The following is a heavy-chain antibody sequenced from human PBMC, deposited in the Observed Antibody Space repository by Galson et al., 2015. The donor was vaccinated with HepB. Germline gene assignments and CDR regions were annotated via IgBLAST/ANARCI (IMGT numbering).Heavy chain of an antibody. CDR1: GGTFSTYA. Sequence: SVKVSCKASGGTFSTYAISWVRQAPGQGLEWMGAIIPIFGTANYAQKFQGRVTITADESTSTAYMELSSLRSEDTAVYYCARDPTPTRSRGWFDPWGQGPLVTDSS. V-gene: IGHV1-69*13. D-gene: IGHD3-10*01. CDR3: ARDPTPTRSRGWFDP. J-gene: IGHJ5*02. CDR2: IIPIFGTA.